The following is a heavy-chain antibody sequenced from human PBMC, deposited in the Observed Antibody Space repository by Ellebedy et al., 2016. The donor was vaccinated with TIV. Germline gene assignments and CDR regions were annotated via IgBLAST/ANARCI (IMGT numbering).Heavy chain of an antibody. J-gene: IGHJ4*02. D-gene: IGHD4-17*01. CDR2: ISSSGSTI. V-gene: IGHV3-11*01. Sequence: GESLKISXAASGFTFSDYYMSWIRQAPGKGLEWVSYISSSGSTIYYADSVKGRFTISRDNAKNSLYLQMNSLRAEDTAVYYCARSDGDYVDYWGQGTLVTVSS. CDR1: GFTFSDYY. CDR3: ARSDGDYVDY.